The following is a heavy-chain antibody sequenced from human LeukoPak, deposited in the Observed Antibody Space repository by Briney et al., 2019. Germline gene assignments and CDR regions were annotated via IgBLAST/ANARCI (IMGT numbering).Heavy chain of an antibody. Sequence: ASVKVSCKASGYTFTSYGINWVRQAPGQGVGWMGWISAYNGNTNYAQKLQGRVTMTTDTSTSTAYMELRSLRSDDTAVYYCARDGLVAVAGTLGYWGQGTLVTVSS. D-gene: IGHD6-19*01. CDR3: ARDGLVAVAGTLGY. CDR1: GYTFTSYG. J-gene: IGHJ4*02. V-gene: IGHV1-18*04. CDR2: ISAYNGNT.